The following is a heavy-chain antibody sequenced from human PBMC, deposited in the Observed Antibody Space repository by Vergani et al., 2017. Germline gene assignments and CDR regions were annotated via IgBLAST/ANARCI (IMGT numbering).Heavy chain of an antibody. V-gene: IGHV4-39*07. D-gene: IGHD2-15*01. CDR2: LFYGATA. CDR1: GDSISSRNCY. J-gene: IGHJ6*03. Sequence: QVQLQESGPGLVKPSETLSLTCTVSGDSISSRNCYWGWIRQPPGKGLEWIGSLFYGATAYYNPSLESRVIISIVTSKNQFSLQLTSVTAADTAVYYCARGPSVVQGHYIYYYSYFMDVWGKGTTVTVSS. CDR3: ARGPSVVQGHYIYYYSYFMDV.